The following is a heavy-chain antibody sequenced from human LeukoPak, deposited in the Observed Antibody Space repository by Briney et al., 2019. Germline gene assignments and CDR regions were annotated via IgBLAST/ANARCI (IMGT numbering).Heavy chain of an antibody. D-gene: IGHD3-22*01. CDR2: ISAYNGNT. V-gene: IGHV1-18*01. CDR3: ARDPFPTYYYDSSGYSDTNWFDP. J-gene: IGHJ5*02. CDR1: GYTFTSYG. Sequence: ASVKVSCKASGYTFTSYGISWVRQAPGQGLEWMGWISAYNGNTNYAQKLQGRVTMTTDTSTSTAYMGLRSLRSDDTAVYYCARDPFPTYYYDSSGYSDTNWFDPWGQGTLVTVSS.